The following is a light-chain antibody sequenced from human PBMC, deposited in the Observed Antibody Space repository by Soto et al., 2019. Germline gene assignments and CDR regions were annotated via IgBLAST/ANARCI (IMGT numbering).Light chain of an antibody. J-gene: IGLJ2*01. CDR2: ANS. CDR3: QSYDTSLSVV. V-gene: IGLV1-40*01. Sequence: QSARTQPPSVSGAPGQRVTISCTGSSSNIGAGYDVHWFQQLPGTAPKLLIYANSNRPSGVPDRFSGSKSGTSASLAITGLQAEDEADYYCQSYDTSLSVVFGGGTKLTVL. CDR1: SSNIGAGYD.